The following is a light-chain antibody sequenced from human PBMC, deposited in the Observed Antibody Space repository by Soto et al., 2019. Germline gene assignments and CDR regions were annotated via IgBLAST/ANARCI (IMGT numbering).Light chain of an antibody. CDR1: SSNIGAGFA. CDR2: TNT. Sequence: QAVVTQPPSVSGAPGQRVTISCTGSSSNIGAGFAVHWYQQLPGTAPKLLIYTNTNRPSGVPDRFSGSKSGTSASLAITGLQAEDEADYYCQSYDSRLSDYVFGSGTKLTVL. V-gene: IGLV1-40*01. CDR3: QSYDSRLSDYV. J-gene: IGLJ1*01.